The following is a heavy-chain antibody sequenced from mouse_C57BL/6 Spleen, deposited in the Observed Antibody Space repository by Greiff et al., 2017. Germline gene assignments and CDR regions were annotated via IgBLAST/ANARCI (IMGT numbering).Heavy chain of an antibody. CDR3: ARDNYDGYYQFAY. V-gene: IGHV1-78*01. CDR2: IYPRDGST. CDR1: GYTFTDHT. Sequence: VQLQQSDAELVKPGASVKISCKASGYTFTDHTIHWMKQRPEQGLEWIGYIYPRDGSTKDNEKFKGKATLTADKSSSTAYMQLNSLTSEDSAVYFCARDNYDGYYQFAYWGQGTLVTVSA. D-gene: IGHD2-3*01. J-gene: IGHJ3*01.